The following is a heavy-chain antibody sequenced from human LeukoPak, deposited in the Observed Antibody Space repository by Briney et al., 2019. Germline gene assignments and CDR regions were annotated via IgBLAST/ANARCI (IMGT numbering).Heavy chain of an antibody. CDR2: ISGSGGST. D-gene: IGHD6-13*01. CDR1: GFTFSSYA. J-gene: IGHJ4*02. Sequence: PGASLRLSCAASGFTFSSYAMSWVRQAPGKGLEWVSAISGSGGSTYYADSVKGRFTISRDNSKNTLYLQMNSLRAEDTAVYYCAKGRFETAAAGGNFDYWGQGTLVTVSS. CDR3: AKGRFETAAAGGNFDY. V-gene: IGHV3-23*01.